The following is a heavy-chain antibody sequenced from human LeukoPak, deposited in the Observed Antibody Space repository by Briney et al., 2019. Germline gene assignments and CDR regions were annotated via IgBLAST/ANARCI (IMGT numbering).Heavy chain of an antibody. V-gene: IGHV1-2*02. CDR2: IIPNSGVT. J-gene: IGHJ4*02. CDR3: ARESSGVGYIYGYFY. D-gene: IGHD5-18*01. CDR1: RYTFTDYY. Sequence: RASVKVSRTASRYTFTDYYTQWVRQAPGQGLEWMGWIIPNSGVTNSAQKFRGRVTMTRDTSISTAYMELTRLRSGDTAVYYCARESSGVGYIYGYFYWGQGTLVTVSS.